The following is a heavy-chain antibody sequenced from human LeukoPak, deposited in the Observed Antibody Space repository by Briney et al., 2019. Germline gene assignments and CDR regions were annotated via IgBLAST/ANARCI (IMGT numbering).Heavy chain of an antibody. V-gene: IGHV3-21*01. J-gene: IGHJ4*02. CDR3: ARVRCSGGSCYSDDY. CDR2: ISSSSSDI. D-gene: IGHD2-15*01. Sequence: GGSLRLSCAVSGFAFSSFSMNWVRQAPGKGLEWVSSISSSSSDIYYADSVRARFTTSRDNARNSLYLQINSLRAEDTAVYYCARVRCSGGSCYSDDYWGQGTLVTVSS. CDR1: GFAFSSFS.